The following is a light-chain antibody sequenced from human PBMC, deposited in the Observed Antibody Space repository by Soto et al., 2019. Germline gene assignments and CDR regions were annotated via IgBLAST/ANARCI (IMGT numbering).Light chain of an antibody. CDR3: AACDYSLNGHLV. V-gene: IGLV1-44*01. Sequence: QSVLTQPPSASGAPGQRVTISCSGSTSNIGSHSVNWYRQLPGTAPKVVMFANDERPSGVPDRISGSKSGTSASLVISGLQFEDEAEYYCAACDYSLNGHLVFGGGTKLTVL. CDR1: TSNIGSHS. CDR2: AND. J-gene: IGLJ2*01.